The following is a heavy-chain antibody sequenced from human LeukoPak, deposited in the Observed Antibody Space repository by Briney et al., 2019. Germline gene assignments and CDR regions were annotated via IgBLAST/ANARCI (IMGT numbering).Heavy chain of an antibody. Sequence: SETLSLTCTVSGGSISSSSYYWGWIRQPPGKGLEWIGSIYYSGSTYYNPSLESRVTISVDTSKNQFSLNLSSVTAADTAVYYCAKSGGSGLIDYWGQGTLVTVSS. J-gene: IGHJ4*02. CDR1: GGSISSSSYY. CDR3: AKSGGSGLIDY. V-gene: IGHV4-39*01. CDR2: IYYSGST. D-gene: IGHD1-26*01.